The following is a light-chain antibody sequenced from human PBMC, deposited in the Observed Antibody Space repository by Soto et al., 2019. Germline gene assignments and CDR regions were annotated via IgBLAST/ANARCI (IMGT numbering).Light chain of an antibody. CDR1: QGISSY. V-gene: IGKV1-8*01. Sequence: ASRMTQAPSSLSASTGERVTITCRASQGISSYLAWYQQKPGKAPKLLIYAASTLQSGVPSRFSGSGSGTDFTLTISCLQSEDFATYYCQQYYSYLTFGQGTKVDIK. CDR2: AAS. CDR3: QQYYSYLT. J-gene: IGKJ1*01.